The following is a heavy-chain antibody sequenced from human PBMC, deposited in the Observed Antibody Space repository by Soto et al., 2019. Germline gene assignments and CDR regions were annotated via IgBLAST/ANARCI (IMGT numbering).Heavy chain of an antibody. V-gene: IGHV4-38-2*02. CDR2: IYHSVST. J-gene: IGHJ6*02. Sequence: SETLSLTCTVSGYSINSDDYWGWIRQPPGKGLEWIASIYHSVSTFYNPSLRSRVTISIDTSKKQFSLKLTSVTAADTAIYYCARYSNNWFQTEGMDVWGQGTTVTVSS. CDR1: GYSINSDDY. D-gene: IGHD6-13*01. CDR3: ARYSNNWFQTEGMDV.